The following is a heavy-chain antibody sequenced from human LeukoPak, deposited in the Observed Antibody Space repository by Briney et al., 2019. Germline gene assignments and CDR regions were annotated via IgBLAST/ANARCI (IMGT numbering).Heavy chain of an antibody. J-gene: IGHJ6*03. CDR3: AKALRVVRGGYFYYMDV. V-gene: IGHV3-23*01. CDR1: GFTFSSYA. D-gene: IGHD3-10*01. Sequence: GGSLRLSCAASGFTFSSYAMSWVRQAPGKGLEWVSAISGSAGSTYYADSVKGHFTISRDNSKNTLFLQMNSLRVEDTALYYCAKALRVVRGGYFYYMDVWGKGTTVTVSS. CDR2: ISGSAGST.